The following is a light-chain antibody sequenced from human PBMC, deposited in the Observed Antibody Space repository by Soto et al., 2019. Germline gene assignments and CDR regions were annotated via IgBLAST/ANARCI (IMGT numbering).Light chain of an antibody. V-gene: IGLV2-14*01. CDR2: DVS. J-gene: IGLJ2*01. CDR1: SSDVGGYNY. CDR3: SSYTSSSTDVV. Sequence: QSVLTQPASVSGSPGQSITISCTGTSSDVGGYNYVSWYQQHPGKAPKLMIYDVSIRPSGVSNRFSGSKSGNTASLTISGLQAEDEADYYCSSYTSSSTDVVFGGGTKVTVL.